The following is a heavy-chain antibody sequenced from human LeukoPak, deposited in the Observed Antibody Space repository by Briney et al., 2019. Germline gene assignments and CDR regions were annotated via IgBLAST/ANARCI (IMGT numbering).Heavy chain of an antibody. J-gene: IGHJ3*02. D-gene: IGHD2-21*02. CDR1: GYTFTGYY. Sequence: ASVKVSCKASGYTFTGYYMHWVRQAPGQGLEWMGWINPNSGGTNYAQKFQGRVTMTRDTSISTAYMELSRLRSDDTAVCYCAREEAVVVTANDAFDIWGQGTMVTVSS. CDR2: INPNSGGT. V-gene: IGHV1-2*02. CDR3: AREEAVVVTANDAFDI.